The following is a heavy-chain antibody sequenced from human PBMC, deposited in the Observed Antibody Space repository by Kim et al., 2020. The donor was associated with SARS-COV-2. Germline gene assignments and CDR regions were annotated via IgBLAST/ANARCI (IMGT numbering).Heavy chain of an antibody. D-gene: IGHD2-15*01. CDR2: IYWDDDK. Sequence: SGPTLVKPTQTLTLTCTFSGFSLSTSGVGVGWIRQPPGKALEWLALIYWDDDKRYSPSLKSRLTVTKDTSKNQVVLTMTNMDPVDTATYYCAHLLRVPVAGTPYCFYYFDYWGQGTLVTVSS. V-gene: IGHV2-5*02. J-gene: IGHJ4*02. CDR3: AHLLRVPVAGTPYCFYYFDY. CDR1: GFSLSTSGVG.